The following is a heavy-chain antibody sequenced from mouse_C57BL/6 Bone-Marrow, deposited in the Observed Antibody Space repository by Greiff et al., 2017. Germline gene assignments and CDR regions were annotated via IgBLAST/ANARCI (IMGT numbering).Heavy chain of an antibody. D-gene: IGHD1-1*01. CDR1: GYTFTSYW. CDR3: TLYYYGTQDAMDD. CDR2: IYPGNSDT. V-gene: IGHV1-5*01. J-gene: IGHJ4*01. Sequence: VQLKQSGTVLARPGASVKMSCKTSGYTFTSYWMHWVKQRPGQGLEWIGAIYPGNSDTSYNQKFKGKAKLTAVTSASTAYMELSSLTNEDSAVYYCTLYYYGTQDAMDDWGQGTSVTVSS.